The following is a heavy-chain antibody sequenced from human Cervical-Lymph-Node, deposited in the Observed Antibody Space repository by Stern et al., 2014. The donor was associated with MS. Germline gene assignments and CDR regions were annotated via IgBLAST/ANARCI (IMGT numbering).Heavy chain of an antibody. CDR2: ISYDGRDK. CDR3: AKGGSGSYWD. CDR1: GFAFRRYA. Sequence: QVQLVQSGGGVVQPGRSLRLSCAASGFAFRRYALHWVRQGPGKGLEWVALISYDGRDKYYTDSVKGRFTVSRDNSNNTVDLEMNSLRHEDTAVYYCAKGGSGSYWDWGQGSLVTVSS. D-gene: IGHD1-26*01. V-gene: IGHV3-30*04. J-gene: IGHJ4*02.